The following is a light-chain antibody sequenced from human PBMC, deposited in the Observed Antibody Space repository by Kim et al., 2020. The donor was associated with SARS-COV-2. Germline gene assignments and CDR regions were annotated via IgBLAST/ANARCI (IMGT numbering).Light chain of an antibody. V-gene: IGLV2-14*03. CDR2: DVS. Sequence: SSAIPHTETSSDVGVYNYVAGYQHRPGKAPKLMIYDVSQRPSGVSDRFSGSKSGNAASLTISGLQAEDDADYYCYSYTGSSTPYVFGTGTKVTVL. J-gene: IGLJ1*01. CDR3: YSYTGSSTPYV. CDR1: SSDVGVYNY.